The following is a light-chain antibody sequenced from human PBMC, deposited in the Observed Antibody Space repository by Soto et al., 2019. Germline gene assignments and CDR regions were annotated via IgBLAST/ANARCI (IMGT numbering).Light chain of an antibody. J-gene: IGKJ1*01. CDR3: QQRTNWPPWT. V-gene: IGKV3D-20*02. CDR2: DAS. CDR1: QSVSSSY. Sequence: EIVLTQSPGTLSLSPGERATLSCRASQSVSSSYLACYQQKPGQAPRLLIYDASSRATGIPDRFSGSGSGTDFTLTISSLEPEDFAVYYCQQRTNWPPWTFGQGTKVDIK.